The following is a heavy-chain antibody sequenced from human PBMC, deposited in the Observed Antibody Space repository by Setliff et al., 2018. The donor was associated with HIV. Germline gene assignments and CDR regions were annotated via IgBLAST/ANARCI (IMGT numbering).Heavy chain of an antibody. J-gene: IGHJ6*03. V-gene: IGHV4-4*09. CDR3: ARVGASGVASSMDYHYYMDV. Sequence: PSETLSLTCAVYGESFSDDYWSWIRQPPGKGLEWIGNIHSSGSTNYNPSLKSRVTISVDTSKNQFSLKLRSVTAADTAVYYCARVGASGVASSMDYHYYMDVWGKGTSVTVSS. D-gene: IGHD2-2*01. CDR1: GESFSDDY. CDR2: IHSSGST.